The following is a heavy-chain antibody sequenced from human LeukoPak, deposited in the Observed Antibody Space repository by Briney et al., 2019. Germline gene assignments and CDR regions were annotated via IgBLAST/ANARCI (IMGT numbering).Heavy chain of an antibody. J-gene: IGHJ4*02. V-gene: IGHV4-4*07. CDR2: IYTSGNT. D-gene: IGHD1-26*01. Sequence: SETLSLTCTVSGGSISSYYWSWIRQPAGKGLEWIGRIYTSGNTNYNPSLKSRVTISVETSKNQFSLKLSSVTAADTAVYYCARDGRFPPEVLPRYFDYWGQGTLVTVSS. CDR3: ARDGRFPPEVLPRYFDY. CDR1: GGSISSYY.